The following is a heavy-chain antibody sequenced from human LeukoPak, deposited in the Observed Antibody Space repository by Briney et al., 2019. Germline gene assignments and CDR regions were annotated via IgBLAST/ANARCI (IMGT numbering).Heavy chain of an antibody. CDR1: GGSISSGSYY. CDR3: ASLAAAGTSGIDY. J-gene: IGHJ4*02. D-gene: IGHD6-13*01. CDR2: IYTSGST. Sequence: PSETLSLTCTVSGGSISSGSYYWSWIRQPAGKGLEWIGRIYTSGSTNYNPSLKSRVTISVDTSKNQFSLKLSSVTAADTAVYYCASLAAAGTSGIDYWGQGTLVTVSS. V-gene: IGHV4-61*02.